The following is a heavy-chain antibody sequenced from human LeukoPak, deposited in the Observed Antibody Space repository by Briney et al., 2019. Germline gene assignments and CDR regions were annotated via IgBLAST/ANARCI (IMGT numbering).Heavy chain of an antibody. Sequence: ASETLSLTCTVSGGSISSGDYYWSWIRQPAGKGLEWIGRIYTSGSTNYNPSLKSRVTMSIDTSKNQFSLKLSSVTAADTAVYYCARDRSSGRLFDYWGQGTLVTVSS. D-gene: IGHD3-22*01. V-gene: IGHV4-61*02. CDR1: GGSISSGDYY. CDR2: IYTSGST. J-gene: IGHJ4*02. CDR3: ARDRSSGRLFDY.